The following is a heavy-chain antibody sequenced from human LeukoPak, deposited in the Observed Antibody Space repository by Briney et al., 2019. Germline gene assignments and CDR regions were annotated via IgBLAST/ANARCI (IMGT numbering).Heavy chain of an antibody. J-gene: IGHJ4*02. D-gene: IGHD2-15*01. V-gene: IGHV3-30*02. CDR2: IRNDGGSK. CDR3: ARGYCSGGSCYETY. Sequence: GGSLRLSCAASGFTFSSYGMHWVRQAPGKGLEWVTFIRNDGGSKYYTDSVKGRFTISRDNSKNTVYLQMNSLRVEDSAMYCCARGYCSGGSCYETYWGQGTLVTVSS. CDR1: GFTFSSYG.